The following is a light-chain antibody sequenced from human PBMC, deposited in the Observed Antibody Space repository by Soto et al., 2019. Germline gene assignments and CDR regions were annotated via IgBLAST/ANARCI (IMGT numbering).Light chain of an antibody. V-gene: IGLV2-14*01. Sequence: ALTQPASVSGSPGQSITISCTGTSSDVGGYNYVSWYQQHPGKAPKLMIYDVSNRPSGVSNRFSGSKSGNTASLTISGLQAEDEADYYCSSYTSSSLGVVFGGGTKVTVL. J-gene: IGLJ2*01. CDR2: DVS. CDR1: SSDVGGYNY. CDR3: SSYTSSSLGVV.